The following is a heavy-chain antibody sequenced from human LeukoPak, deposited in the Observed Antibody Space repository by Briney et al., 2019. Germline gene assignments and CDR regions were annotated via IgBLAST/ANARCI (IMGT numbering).Heavy chain of an antibody. Sequence: SETLSLTCAVYGGSFSGYYWSWIRRPPGKGLEWIGEINHSGSTNYNPSLKSRVTMSVDTSKNQFSLKLSSVTAADTAVYYCARQVRVVPAAIPTGYYYYYYYMDVWGKGTTVTVSS. CDR2: INHSGST. J-gene: IGHJ6*03. CDR1: GGSFSGYY. CDR3: ARQVRVVPAAIPTGYYYYYYYMDV. D-gene: IGHD2-2*02. V-gene: IGHV4-34*01.